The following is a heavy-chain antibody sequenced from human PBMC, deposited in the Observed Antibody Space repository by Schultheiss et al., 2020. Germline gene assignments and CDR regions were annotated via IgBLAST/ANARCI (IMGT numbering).Heavy chain of an antibody. CDR1: GGSFSGYY. CDR2: IYYSGST. J-gene: IGHJ4*02. CDR3: ARQGNNSGWFISDY. Sequence: SETLSLTCAVYGGSFSGYYWGWIRQPPGKGLEWIGSIYYSGSTYYNPSLKSRVTISVDTSKNQFSLKLSSVTATETAVYYCARQGNNSGWFISDYWGQGTLVTVSS. V-gene: IGHV4-39*01. D-gene: IGHD6-19*01.